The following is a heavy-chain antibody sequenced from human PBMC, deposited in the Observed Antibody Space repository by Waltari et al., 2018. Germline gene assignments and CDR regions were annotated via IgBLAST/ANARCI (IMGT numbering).Heavy chain of an antibody. Sequence: EVQLLESGGGLVQPGGSLRLSCVASGLTFSNYVMNWVRQAPGKGRGGVSPFIAGEADICKADSVKGRFAISTNNSKNTLYLQMNSLRAEVTTVYYCAKGPYCSSGNCYQPYFDYWGQGTLVTVSS. CDR1: GLTFSNYV. CDR2: FIAGEADI. V-gene: IGHV3-23*01. CDR3: AKGPYCSSGNCYQPYFDY. J-gene: IGHJ4*02. D-gene: IGHD2-15*01.